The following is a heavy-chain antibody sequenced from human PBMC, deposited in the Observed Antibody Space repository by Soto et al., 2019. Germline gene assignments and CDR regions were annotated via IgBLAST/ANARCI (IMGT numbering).Heavy chain of an antibody. V-gene: IGHV3-48*02. CDR2: ISSSSSTI. D-gene: IGHD2-2*01. Sequence: PGGSLRLSCAASGFTFSSYSINWVRQAPGKGLEWVSYISSSSSTIYYADSVKGRFTISRDNAKNSLYLQMNSLRDEDTAVYYCARDLEVGAAMGSFDYWGQGTLVTVSS. CDR3: ARDLEVGAAMGSFDY. J-gene: IGHJ4*02. CDR1: GFTFSSYS.